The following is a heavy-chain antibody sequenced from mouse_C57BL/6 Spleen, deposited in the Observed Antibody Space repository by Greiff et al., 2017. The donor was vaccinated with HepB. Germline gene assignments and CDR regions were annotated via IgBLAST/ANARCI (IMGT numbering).Heavy chain of an antibody. Sequence: EVHLVESGEGLVKPGGSLKLSCAASGFTFSSYAMSWVRQTPEKRLEWVAYISSGGDYIYYADTVKGRFTISRDNARNTLYLQMSSLKSEDTAMYYCTRDRPTIAPQGFAYWGQGTLVTVSA. CDR3: TRDRPTIAPQGFAY. CDR1: GFTFSSYA. J-gene: IGHJ3*01. V-gene: IGHV5-9-1*02. CDR2: ISSGGDYI. D-gene: IGHD2-12*01.